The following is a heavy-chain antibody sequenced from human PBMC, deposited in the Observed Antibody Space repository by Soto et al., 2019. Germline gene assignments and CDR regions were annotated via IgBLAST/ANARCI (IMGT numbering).Heavy chain of an antibody. CDR2: INAGTGNT. J-gene: IGHJ4*02. D-gene: IGHD2-15*01. V-gene: IGHV1-3*05. CDR3: ARDSPYSPFDY. Sequence: QVQLVQSGAEEKKPGASVKVSCKASGYTFTSYAMHWVRQAPGQRLEWMGWINAGTGNTKYSQKFQGRVTITRDTSASTAYMELSSLRSEDTAVYYFARDSPYSPFDYWGQGTLVTVSS. CDR1: GYTFTSYA.